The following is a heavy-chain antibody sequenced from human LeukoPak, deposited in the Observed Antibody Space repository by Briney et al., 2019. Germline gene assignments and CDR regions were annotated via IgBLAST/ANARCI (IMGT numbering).Heavy chain of an antibody. D-gene: IGHD2-2*01. CDR3: ARATIVVVPAAHYYYYYMDV. CDR2: IYYSGST. J-gene: IGHJ6*03. Sequence: SETLSLTCTVSGGSISSSSYYWGWIRQPPGKGLEWIGSIYYSGSTYYNPSLKSRVTISVDTSKNQFSLKLSSVTAADTAVYYCARATIVVVPAAHYYYYYMDVWGKGTTVTVSS. CDR1: GGSISSSSYY. V-gene: IGHV4-39*07.